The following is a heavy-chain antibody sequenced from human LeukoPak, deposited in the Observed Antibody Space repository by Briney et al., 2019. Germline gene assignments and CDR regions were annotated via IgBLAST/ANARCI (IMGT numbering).Heavy chain of an antibody. V-gene: IGHV3-23*01. CDR1: GFTFRSYA. D-gene: IGHD2-8*01. CDR3: AKDGRGVDYFDY. Sequence: GGSLRLSCAASGFTFRSYAMGWVRQAPGEGLEWVSSISGSGGSTYYADSVKGRFTISRDNSKNTLSLQINSLRAEDTAVYYCAKDGRGVDYFDYWGQGTLVTVSS. CDR2: ISGSGGST. J-gene: IGHJ4*02.